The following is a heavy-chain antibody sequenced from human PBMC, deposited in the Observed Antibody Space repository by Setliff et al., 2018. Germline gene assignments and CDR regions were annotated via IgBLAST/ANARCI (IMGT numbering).Heavy chain of an antibody. CDR3: AKDPPWSPDYYVDY. CDR2: ISYDASNK. CDR1: GFTLSSYA. J-gene: IGHJ4*02. Sequence: PGGSLRLSCAASGFTLSSYAMHWVRQAPGKGLEWVALISYDASNKYYADSVKGRFTISRDNGENTLYLQMDSLRVEDTAVYYCAKDPPWSPDYYVDYWGQGTLVTVSS. D-gene: IGHD3-3*01. V-gene: IGHV3-30*07.